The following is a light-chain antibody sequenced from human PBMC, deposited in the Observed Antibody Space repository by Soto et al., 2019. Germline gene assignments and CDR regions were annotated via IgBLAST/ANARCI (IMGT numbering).Light chain of an antibody. CDR1: QSVSSSY. J-gene: IGKJ5*01. V-gene: IGKV3-20*01. Sequence: IVLTQSPGTLSLSPGDRATLSCRASQSVSSSYLAWYQQKPGQAPRHIIFDASGRASGIPDRFSGSGSGTDFTLTITRREPEDFAVYYCQQYGNSQSTFSQGTRLEIK. CDR2: DAS. CDR3: QQYGNSQST.